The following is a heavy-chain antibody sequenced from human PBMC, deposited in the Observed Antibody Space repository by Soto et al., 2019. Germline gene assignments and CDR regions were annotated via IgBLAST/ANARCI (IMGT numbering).Heavy chain of an antibody. CDR3: ADPGGYYDSSGPGMDV. Sequence: GASVKVSCKASGGTFSSYAISWVRQAPGQGLEWMGGIIPIFGTANYAQKFQGRGTITADESTSTAYMELSRLRSEDTAVYYCADPGGYYDSSGPGMDVWGQGTTVTVSS. D-gene: IGHD3-22*01. CDR2: IIPIFGTA. V-gene: IGHV1-69*13. CDR1: GGTFSSYA. J-gene: IGHJ6*02.